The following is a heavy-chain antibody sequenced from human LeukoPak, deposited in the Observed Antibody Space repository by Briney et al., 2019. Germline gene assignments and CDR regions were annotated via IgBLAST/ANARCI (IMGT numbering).Heavy chain of an antibody. D-gene: IGHD1/OR15-1a*01. CDR3: ATRGVGTTYS. Sequence: GGSLRLSCAAPGLTLRNFAMSWVRQAPGKGVEWVSAIGGGITNTFYAASVEGRFTLSRDNSKNTLFLQMNSLRAEDTAVYFCATRGVGTTYSWGQGTLVTVSS. CDR1: GLTLRNFA. J-gene: IGHJ4*02. CDR2: IGGGITNT. V-gene: IGHV3-23*01.